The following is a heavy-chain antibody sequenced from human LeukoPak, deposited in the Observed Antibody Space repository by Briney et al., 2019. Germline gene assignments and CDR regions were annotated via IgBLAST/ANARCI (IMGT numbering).Heavy chain of an antibody. CDR1: NYTFTSYG. CDR3: ARVDYDILTGYLDY. CDR2: ISAYNGNT. V-gene: IGHV1-18*01. Sequence: ASVKVSCKASNYTFTSYGLSWVRQAPGQGLEWMGWISAYNGNTNYAQKLQGRVTMTTDTSTSTAYMELRSLRSDDTAVYYCARVDYDILTGYLDYWGQGTLVTVSS. J-gene: IGHJ4*02. D-gene: IGHD3-9*01.